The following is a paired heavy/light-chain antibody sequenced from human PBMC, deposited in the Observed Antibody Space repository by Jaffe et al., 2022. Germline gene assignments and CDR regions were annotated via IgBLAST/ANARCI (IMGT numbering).Heavy chain of an antibody. CDR2: IYNSGST. CDR3: ARVSWGLRDSYNYFYYMDV. CDR1: GYSINSGYY. J-gene: IGHJ6*03. Sequence: QVQLQESGPGLVKPSETLSLTCGVSGYSINSGYYWGWIRQPPGKGLEWIGNIYNSGSTYFNPSLKGRVTISLDTSRNQFSLNLSSVTAADTAVYFCARVSWGLRDSYNYFYYMDVWGTGTTVTVSS. D-gene: IGHD3-16*01. V-gene: IGHV4-38-2*01.
Light chain of an antibody. V-gene: IGLV1-51*02. CDR3: GTWDNSLSTGV. CDR2: ENN. Sequence: QSVLTQPPSLSAAPGQKVTISCSGSSSNIGNNYVSWYQQLPGTAPKLLIYENNKRPSGIPDRFSGSKSGSSATLGIIGLQTGDEADYYCGTWDNSLSTGVFGGGTKLTVL. CDR1: SSNIGNNY. J-gene: IGLJ3*02.